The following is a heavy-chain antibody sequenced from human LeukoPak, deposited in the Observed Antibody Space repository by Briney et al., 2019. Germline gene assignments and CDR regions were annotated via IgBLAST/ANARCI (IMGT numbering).Heavy chain of an antibody. Sequence: SETLSLTCAVYGGSFSGYYWSWIRQPPGKGLEWIGEINHSGSTNYNPSLKSRVTISVDTSKNQFSLKLSSVTAEDTAVYYCAASEGSCSGGNCHYSYFMDVWGKGTTVIVSS. D-gene: IGHD2-15*01. CDR1: GGSFSGYY. CDR2: INHSGST. V-gene: IGHV4-34*01. J-gene: IGHJ6*03. CDR3: AASEGSCSGGNCHYSYFMDV.